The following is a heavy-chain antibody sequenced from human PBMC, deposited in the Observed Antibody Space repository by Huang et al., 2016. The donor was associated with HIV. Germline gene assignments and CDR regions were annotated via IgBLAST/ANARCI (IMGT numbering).Heavy chain of an antibody. V-gene: IGHV1-8*01. Sequence: QVQLVQSGPEVKRPGASVKVSCQTSGNIFSKYDINWVRQAPGQGLQWMGMMNPNSGKTAYGQNFQGRVTLARSTSTGAAYMVLNSLASQDTAVYYCARLTSGWYQDYWGQGTLVTVSS. CDR3: ARLTSGWYQDY. D-gene: IGHD6-19*01. J-gene: IGHJ4*02. CDR1: GNIFSKYD. CDR2: MNPNSGKT.